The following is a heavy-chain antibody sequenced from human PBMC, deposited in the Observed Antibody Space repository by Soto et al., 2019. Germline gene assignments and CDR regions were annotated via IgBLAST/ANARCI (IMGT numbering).Heavy chain of an antibody. D-gene: IGHD2-2*01. J-gene: IGHJ6*03. CDR2: IYYSGST. CDR1: GGSFSSYD. V-gene: IGHV4-59*08. Sequence: QVQLQESGPGLVRPSETLSLTCTVSGGSFSSYDWTWIRQSPGKGLEWIGYIYYSGSTDYNPSIRSRLSISIDTNKNQFSLMLNSMTAADTAVYYCAGRDCSGTNGYYSDYYYMDVWGQGTTVTVSS. CDR3: AGRDCSGTNGYYSDYYYMDV.